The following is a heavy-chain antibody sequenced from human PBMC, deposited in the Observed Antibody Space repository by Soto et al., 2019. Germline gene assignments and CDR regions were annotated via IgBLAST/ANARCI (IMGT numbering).Heavy chain of an antibody. CDR2: IYPGDSDT. D-gene: IGHD1-26*01. Sequence: PGESLKISCKGSGYSFTSYWIGWVRQMPGKGLEWMGIIYPGDSDTRYSPSFQGQVTISADKSISTAYLQWSSLKASDTAMYYCARHGSRLAYYYYYGMDVWGQGTTVTVSS. CDR1: GYSFTSYW. CDR3: ARHGSRLAYYYYYGMDV. V-gene: IGHV5-51*01. J-gene: IGHJ6*02.